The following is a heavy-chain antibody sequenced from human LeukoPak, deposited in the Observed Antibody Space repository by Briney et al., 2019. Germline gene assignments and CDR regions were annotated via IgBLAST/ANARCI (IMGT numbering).Heavy chain of an antibody. CDR2: IRYDGTNK. CDR3: AKAGMVREMNWFDP. D-gene: IGHD3-10*01. CDR1: GFTFSSYG. V-gene: IGHV3-30*02. Sequence: GGSLRLSCAASGFTFSSYGMHWVRQAPGKGLEWVAFIRYDGTNKYYADSVKGRFTISRDNSKNTLYVQMNSLRAEDTAVYYCAKAGMVREMNWFDPWGQGTLVTVSS. J-gene: IGHJ5*02.